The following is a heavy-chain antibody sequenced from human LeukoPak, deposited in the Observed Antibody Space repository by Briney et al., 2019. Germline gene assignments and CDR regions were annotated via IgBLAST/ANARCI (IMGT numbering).Heavy chain of an antibody. V-gene: IGHV4-30-2*01. CDR2: IYHSGST. Sequence: PSETLSLTCAVSGGSISSGGYSWSWIRQPPGKGLEWIGYIYHSGSTYYNPSLKSRVTISVDRSKNQFSLKLSSVTAADTAVYYCGRQSAPRYSSGWYGNLYFDYWGQGTLVTVSS. J-gene: IGHJ4*02. D-gene: IGHD6-19*01. CDR3: GRQSAPRYSSGWYGNLYFDY. CDR1: GGSISSGGYS.